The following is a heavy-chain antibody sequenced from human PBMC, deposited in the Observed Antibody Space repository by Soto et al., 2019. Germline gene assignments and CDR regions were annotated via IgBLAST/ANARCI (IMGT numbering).Heavy chain of an antibody. CDR2: IYYSAST. CDR1: GGSISGGDYH. J-gene: IGHJ6*02. Sequence: QVQLQESGPGLVKPSQTLSLTCTVSGGSISGGDYHWTWIRQTPGKGLEWIGAIYYSASTYYNPSLVSRISMSIDTPKNQFSRKLTSVTATDTAVYSCARDFRTPSGGMDVWGQGTTVTVSS. D-gene: IGHD3-10*01. V-gene: IGHV4-30-4*01. CDR3: ARDFRTPSGGMDV.